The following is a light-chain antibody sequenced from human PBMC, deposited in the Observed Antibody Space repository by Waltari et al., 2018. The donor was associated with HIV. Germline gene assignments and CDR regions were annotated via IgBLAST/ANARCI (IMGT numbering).Light chain of an antibody. Sequence: DIQMTQSPSTLSASVGDRVTITCRASQSISNWLAWYQQKPGKAPKLLIYKESNLESGVPSRFSGSGSGTEYTLTIISLQPDDFATYYCQEYSGYFRTFGQGTKVEIK. CDR3: QEYSGYFRT. J-gene: IGKJ1*01. V-gene: IGKV1-5*03. CDR2: KES. CDR1: QSISNW.